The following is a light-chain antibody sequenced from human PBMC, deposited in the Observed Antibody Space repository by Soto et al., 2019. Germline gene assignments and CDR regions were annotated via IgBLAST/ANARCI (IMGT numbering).Light chain of an antibody. J-gene: IGKJ2*01. CDR2: AAS. CDR3: QQVNTYPHT. V-gene: IGKV1-9*01. CDR1: QGISSS. Sequence: DIQLTQSPSFLSASVGDRVTITCRASQGISSSLAWFQQKPGKAPKLLIYAASTLQSRVPSRFSGSGSGTDFTLTTNGRQPEDFATYYCQQVNTYPHTFGQGTKLEIK.